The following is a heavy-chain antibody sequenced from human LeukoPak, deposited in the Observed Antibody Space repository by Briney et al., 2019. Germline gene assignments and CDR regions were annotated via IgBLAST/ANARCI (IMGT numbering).Heavy chain of an antibody. J-gene: IGHJ6*02. CDR1: GGSFSGYY. V-gene: IGHV4-34*01. CDR2: INHSGSI. Sequence: KPSETLSLTCAVYGGSFSGYYWSWIRQPPGKGLEWIGEINHSGSINYNPSLKSRVTISVDTSKNQFSLKLSSVTAADTAVYYCARYYNYGSGTRYCGMDVWGQGTTVTVSS. D-gene: IGHD3-10*01. CDR3: ARYYNYGSGTRYCGMDV.